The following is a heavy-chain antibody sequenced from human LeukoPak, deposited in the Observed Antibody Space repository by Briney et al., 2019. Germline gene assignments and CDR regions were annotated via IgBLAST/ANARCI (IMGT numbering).Heavy chain of an antibody. D-gene: IGHD6-19*01. V-gene: IGHV3-7*01. Sequence: PGGPLRLSCAASGFTFSSYWMSWVRQAPGKGLEWVANIKQDGSEKYYVDSVKGRFTISRDNAKNSLYLQMNSLRAEDTAVYYCARLAVAAEYYFDYWGQGTLVTVSS. J-gene: IGHJ4*02. CDR1: GFTFSSYW. CDR3: ARLAVAAEYYFDY. CDR2: IKQDGSEK.